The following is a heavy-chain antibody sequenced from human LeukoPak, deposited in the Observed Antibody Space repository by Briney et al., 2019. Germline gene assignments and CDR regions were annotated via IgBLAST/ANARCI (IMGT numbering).Heavy chain of an antibody. CDR3: ARSYYFYYYMDV. Sequence: SETLSLTCTVSGGSISSGGYYWGWLRQPPGKGLEYIGSFFYGGTTYTYYNPSLKSQVTISLDTSNNQLSLKLRSVTAADTAVYYCARSYYFYYYMDVWGKGTTVTVSS. CDR1: GGSISSGGYY. V-gene: IGHV4-39*07. J-gene: IGHJ6*03. CDR2: FFYGGTTYT.